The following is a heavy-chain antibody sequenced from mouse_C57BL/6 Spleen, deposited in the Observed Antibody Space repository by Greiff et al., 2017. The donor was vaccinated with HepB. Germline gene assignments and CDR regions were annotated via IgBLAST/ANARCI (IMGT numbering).Heavy chain of an antibody. Sequence: VQLKQSGPELVKPGASVKISCKASGYTFTDYYMNWVKQSHGKSLEWIGDINPNNGGTSYNQKFKGKATLTVDKSSSTAYMELRSLTSEDSAVYYCARGDYGNYFGYWGQGTTLTVSS. CDR2: INPNNGGT. V-gene: IGHV1-26*01. J-gene: IGHJ2*01. CDR1: GYTFTDYY. CDR3: ARGDYGNYFGY. D-gene: IGHD2-1*01.